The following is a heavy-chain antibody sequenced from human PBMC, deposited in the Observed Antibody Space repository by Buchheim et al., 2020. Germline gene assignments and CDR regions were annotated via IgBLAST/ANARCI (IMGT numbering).Heavy chain of an antibody. D-gene: IGHD6-19*01. Sequence: QVQLQESGPGLVKPSQTLSLTCTVSGDFMSSGGYYWSWIGQYPGKGLEWIGYIYYSGSPYYNPSLKSRVTISVDTSQRQFSLKLSSVTAADTAVYYCARVGVAVDGGDYWGQG. V-gene: IGHV4-31*03. J-gene: IGHJ4*02. CDR1: GDFMSSGGYY. CDR3: ARVGVAVDGGDY. CDR2: IYYSGSP.